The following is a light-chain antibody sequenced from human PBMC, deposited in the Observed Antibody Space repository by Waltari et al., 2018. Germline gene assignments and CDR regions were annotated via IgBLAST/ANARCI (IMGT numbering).Light chain of an antibody. Sequence: SALTQPASVSGSPGQSITISVTVTNTAIGGNNYVSWYQQHPCKAPKLMMYHVSMWPSGVSIRFSGSRSGNTASLTISGLQPDDTADEYCSSYTSSATYVFGTGTNVTVL. CDR3: SSYTSSATYV. CDR2: HVS. J-gene: IGLJ1*01. CDR1: NTAIGGNNY. V-gene: IGLV2-14*03.